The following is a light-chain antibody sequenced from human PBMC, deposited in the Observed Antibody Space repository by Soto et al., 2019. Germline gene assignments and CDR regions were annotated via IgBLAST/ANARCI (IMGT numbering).Light chain of an antibody. Sequence: QSVLTQPASVSGSPGQSITISCTGTSSDVGGYNYVSWYQQHPGKAPKLMIYEVSNRPSGVSNRFSGSKSGITASLTISGLQAEDEADYYCCSYAGYSTSAVFGGGTKLTVL. J-gene: IGLJ2*01. CDR2: EVS. CDR1: SSDVGGYNY. V-gene: IGLV2-23*02. CDR3: CSYAGYSTSAV.